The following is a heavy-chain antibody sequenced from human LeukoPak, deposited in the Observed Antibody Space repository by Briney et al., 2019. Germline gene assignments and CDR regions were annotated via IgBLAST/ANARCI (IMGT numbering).Heavy chain of an antibody. Sequence: PGGSLRLSCAASGFIFSGYAMHWFRQAPGKGLEWVAVISNDENNKNHADSVKGRFTVSRDNSKNTLFLQMNSLRAEDTAVYYCAKDGGLWVSAHWGDSWGRGTLVTVSS. J-gene: IGHJ4*02. CDR2: ISNDENNK. D-gene: IGHD7-27*01. CDR1: GFIFSGYA. CDR3: AKDGGLWVSAHWGDS. V-gene: IGHV3-30*04.